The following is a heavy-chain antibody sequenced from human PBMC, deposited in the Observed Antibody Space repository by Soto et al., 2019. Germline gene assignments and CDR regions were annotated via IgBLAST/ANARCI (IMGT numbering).Heavy chain of an antibody. CDR1: GGTFNTHT. Sequence: QVQLVQSGAKVKKPGSSVKVSCKASGGTFNTHTINWVRQAPGQGLEWMGRVVPLLGIESHPQKFQDRLTITAYPSTGTVFMERSDLRSEDTAVYYCTSDRPEVAVVAVPRQHFDSWGQGPLLTVSS. J-gene: IGHJ4*02. CDR3: TSDRPEVAVVAVPRQHFDS. D-gene: IGHD6-19*01. V-gene: IGHV1-69*02. CDR2: VVPLLGIE.